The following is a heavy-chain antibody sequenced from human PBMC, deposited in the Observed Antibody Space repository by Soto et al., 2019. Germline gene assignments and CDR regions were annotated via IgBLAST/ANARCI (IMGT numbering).Heavy chain of an antibody. CDR3: ARRTVTTIYYYGMHV. V-gene: IGHV4-59*01. Sequence: PSETLSLTCNVSGASLTKSYWSWIRQPPGKGLEWIGNVFYSGATRYNPSLKSRVSMSADTSKSHFSLRLTFVTAADTAVYYCARRTVTTIYYYGMHVWGEGATVTVYS. D-gene: IGHD4-17*01. J-gene: IGHJ6*04. CDR1: GASLTKSY. CDR2: VFYSGAT.